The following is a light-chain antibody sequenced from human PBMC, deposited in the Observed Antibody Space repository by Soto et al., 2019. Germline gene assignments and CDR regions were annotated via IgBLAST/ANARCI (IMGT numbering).Light chain of an antibody. Sequence: EIVLTQSPATLSLSPGERATLSCRARQSVSSYLAWYQQKPGQAPRLLIYDASNRATGIPARFSGGGSGTDFTLTISSLEPEDFAVYYCQQRSNWPTFGQGTKLEIK. J-gene: IGKJ2*01. V-gene: IGKV3-11*01. CDR1: QSVSSY. CDR3: QQRSNWPT. CDR2: DAS.